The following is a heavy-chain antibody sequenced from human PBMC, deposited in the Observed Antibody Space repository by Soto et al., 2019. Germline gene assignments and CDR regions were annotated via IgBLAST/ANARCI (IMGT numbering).Heavy chain of an antibody. CDR1: GFTFSSYG. Sequence: PGGSLRLSCAASGFTFSSYGMHWVRQAPGKGLEWVSVIYSGGSTYYADSVKGRFTISRHNSKNTLYLQMNSLRAEDTAVYYCAREVTGTTTFSPLPWFDPWGQGTLVTVSS. D-gene: IGHD1-7*01. CDR3: AREVTGTTTFSPLPWFDP. J-gene: IGHJ5*02. CDR2: IYSGGST. V-gene: IGHV3-53*04.